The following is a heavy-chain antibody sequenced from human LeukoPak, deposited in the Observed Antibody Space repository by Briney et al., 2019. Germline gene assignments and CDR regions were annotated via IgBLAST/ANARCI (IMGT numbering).Heavy chain of an antibody. V-gene: IGHV3-30*18. D-gene: IGHD3-16*02. J-gene: IGHJ4*02. CDR2: ISYDGSNK. CDR1: GFTFSSYG. Sequence: PGGSLRLSCAASGFTFSSYGMHWVRQVPGKGLEWVAVISYDGSNKYYADSVKGRFTISRDNSKNTLYLQMNSLRAEDTAVYYCANALDYWGQGTLVTVSS. CDR3: ANALDY.